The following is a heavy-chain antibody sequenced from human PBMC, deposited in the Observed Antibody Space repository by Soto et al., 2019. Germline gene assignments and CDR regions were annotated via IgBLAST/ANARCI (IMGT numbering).Heavy chain of an antibody. D-gene: IGHD2-21*02. J-gene: IGHJ4*02. Sequence: EVQLVESGGGLVKPGGSLRLSCAASGFTFSNAWMNWVRQAPGKGLEWVGRIKSKTDGATTDYAAPVKGRFTISRDDSKNTLYLQMNSLKTEDTAVYYCTTDTSYCGGDCYNFDYWGQGTLVTVSS. CDR3: TTDTSYCGGDCYNFDY. CDR2: IKSKTDGATT. V-gene: IGHV3-15*07. CDR1: GFTFSNAW.